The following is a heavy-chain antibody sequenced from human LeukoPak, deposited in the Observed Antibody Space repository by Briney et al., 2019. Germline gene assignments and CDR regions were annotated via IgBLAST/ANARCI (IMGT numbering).Heavy chain of an antibody. D-gene: IGHD3/OR15-3a*01. Sequence: NPSETLSLTCTVSGGSISSSYYYWGWIRQPPGKGLEWIGSIYYSGSTYFNPSLKSRVTISVDTSKNQFSLKLRSVTAADTAVYYCVRHFGTWGQGTLVTVSS. J-gene: IGHJ4*02. V-gene: IGHV4-39*01. CDR3: VRHFGT. CDR1: GGSISSSYYY. CDR2: IYYSGST.